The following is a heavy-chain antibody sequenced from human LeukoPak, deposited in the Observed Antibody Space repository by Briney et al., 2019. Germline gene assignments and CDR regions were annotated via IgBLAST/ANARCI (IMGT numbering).Heavy chain of an antibody. J-gene: IGHJ5*02. CDR3: VRGAKRRNWFDP. V-gene: IGHV1-8*01. CDR1: GYTFTSYD. Sequence: ASVKVSCKASGYTFTSYDINWVRQATGQGLEWMGWMNPNSGNTGYAQKFQGRVTMTRNTSISTAYMELSSLRSEDTAVYYCVRGAKRRNWFDPWGQGTLVTVSS. CDR2: MNPNSGNT.